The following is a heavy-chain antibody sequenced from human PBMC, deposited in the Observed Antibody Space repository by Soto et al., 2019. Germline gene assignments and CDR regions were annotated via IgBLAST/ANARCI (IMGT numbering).Heavy chain of an antibody. Sequence: SETLSLTCTVSGGSISSYYWSWIRQPPGKGLEWIGYIYYSGSTNYNPSLKSRVTISVDTSKNQLSLKLSSVTAADTAVYYCARGEGQLVRDYYYYMDVWGKGTTVTVSS. V-gene: IGHV4-59*01. CDR2: IYYSGST. D-gene: IGHD6-6*01. CDR3: ARGEGQLVRDYYYYMDV. J-gene: IGHJ6*03. CDR1: GGSISSYY.